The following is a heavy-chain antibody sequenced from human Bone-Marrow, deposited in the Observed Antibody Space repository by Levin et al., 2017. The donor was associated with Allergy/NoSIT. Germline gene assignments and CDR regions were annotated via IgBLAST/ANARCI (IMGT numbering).Heavy chain of an antibody. V-gene: IGHV4-31*03. CDR1: GDSISGGTLY. J-gene: IGHJ5*02. D-gene: IGHD2-2*01. Sequence: SETLSLTCTVSGDSISGGTLYWSWIRQRPGKGLEWIGFIHHSGTAYYNPSLKSRLTMSLDTSKSQFSLRMTSVTVADTAVYYCARQERATMRSWFDPWGQGTLVAVSS. CDR3: ARQERATMRSWFDP. CDR2: IHHSGTA.